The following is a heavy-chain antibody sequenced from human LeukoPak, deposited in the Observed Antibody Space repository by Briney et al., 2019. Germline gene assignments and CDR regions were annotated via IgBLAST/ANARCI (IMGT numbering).Heavy chain of an antibody. CDR3: ARGEIVVVPAATNWAYYFDY. V-gene: IGHV4-31*03. CDR2: IYYSGST. D-gene: IGHD2-2*01. J-gene: IGHJ4*02. Sequence: PSQTLSLTRTVSGGSISSGGYYWSWIRQHPEKGLEWIGYIYYSGSTYYNPSLKSRVTISVDTSKNQFSLKLSSVTAADTAVYYCARGEIVVVPAATNWAYYFDYWGQGTLVTVSS. CDR1: GGSISSGGYY.